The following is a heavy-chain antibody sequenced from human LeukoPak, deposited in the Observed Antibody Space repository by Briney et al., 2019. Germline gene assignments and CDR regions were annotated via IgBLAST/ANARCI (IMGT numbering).Heavy chain of an antibody. CDR2: TYYRSKWYN. V-gene: IGHV6-1*01. D-gene: IGHD6-19*01. CDR3: ARGLYIAVAGWGPWELPPAGHDY. CDR1: GDSVSSNSAA. Sequence: SQTLSLTCAISGDSVSSNSAAWNWIRQSPSRGLEWLGRTYYRSKWYNGYAVSVKSRITINPDTSKNQFSLKLSSVAAADTAVYYCARGLYIAVAGWGPWELPPAGHDYWGQGTLVTVSS. J-gene: IGHJ4*02.